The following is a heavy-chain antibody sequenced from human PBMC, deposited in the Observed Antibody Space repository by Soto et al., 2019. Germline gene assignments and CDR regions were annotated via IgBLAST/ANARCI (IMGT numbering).Heavy chain of an antibody. CDR3: VKEPSRRGGFFDY. D-gene: IGHD5-12*01. J-gene: IGHJ4*02. CDR1: GFTFSSYA. Sequence: GGSLRLSCAASGFTFSSYAMSWVRQAPGKGLEWVSAISGSGVNTYYADSVKGRFTISRDNSKNTLYLQMNSLRAEDTAVYYFVKEPSRRGGFFDYSGQVTLVIVSS. CDR2: ISGSGVNT. V-gene: IGHV3-23*01.